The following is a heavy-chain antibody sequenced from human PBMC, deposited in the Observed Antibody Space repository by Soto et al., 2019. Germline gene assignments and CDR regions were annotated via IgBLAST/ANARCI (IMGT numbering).Heavy chain of an antibody. CDR1: GYTFTGYY. V-gene: IGHV1-2*02. J-gene: IGHJ6*02. CDR3: ARGRRVHRYSYAVDYYYYYGMDV. D-gene: IGHD5-18*01. Sequence: ASVKVSCKASGYTFTGYYMHWVRQAPGQGLEWMGWINPNSGGTNSAQKFQGRVTMTRDTSISTAYMELSSLRSEDTAVYYCARGRRVHRYSYAVDYYYYYGMDVWGQGTTVTVSS. CDR2: INPNSGGT.